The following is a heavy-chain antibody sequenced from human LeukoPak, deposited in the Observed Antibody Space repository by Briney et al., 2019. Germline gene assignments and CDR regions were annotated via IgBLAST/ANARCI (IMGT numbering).Heavy chain of an antibody. J-gene: IGHJ4*02. CDR2: IIPILGIA. Sequence: SVKVSCKASGGTFSSYAISWVRQAPGQGLEWMGRIIPILGIANYAQKFQGKVTITADESTSTAYMELSSLRSEDTAVYYCARGGPAGGLFDYWGQGTLVTVSS. D-gene: IGHD2-15*01. CDR1: GGTFSSYA. CDR3: ARGGPAGGLFDY. V-gene: IGHV1-69*04.